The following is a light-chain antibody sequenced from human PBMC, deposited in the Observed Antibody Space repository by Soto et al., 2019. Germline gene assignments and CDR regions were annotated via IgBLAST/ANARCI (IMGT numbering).Light chain of an antibody. V-gene: IGKV3-20*01. CDR3: QQYGSAPT. J-gene: IGKJ1*01. Sequence: EVVLTQSPGTLSLSPGERGTLSCRASQSVSSSYLAWYQQKPGQAPRLLIYGASSRATGIPDRFSGSGSGTDLTLTISRLEPEDFAVYYCQQYGSAPTFGQGTKVDIK. CDR1: QSVSSSY. CDR2: GAS.